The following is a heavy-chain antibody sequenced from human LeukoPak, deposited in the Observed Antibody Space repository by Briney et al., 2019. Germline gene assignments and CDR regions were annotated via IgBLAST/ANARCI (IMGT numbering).Heavy chain of an antibody. CDR3: ASYDSSGYEHPY. CDR2: FIWDGVST. J-gene: IGHJ4*02. D-gene: IGHD3-22*01. V-gene: IGHV3-20*03. Sequence: GGSLRLSFAASGLPFDDYGMSWVRQAPGKGLEGVSAFIWDGVSTGYADSVKGRFTISRDNAKNSLYLQMNSLRAEDTALYYCASYDSSGYEHPYWGQGTLVTVSS. CDR1: GLPFDDYG.